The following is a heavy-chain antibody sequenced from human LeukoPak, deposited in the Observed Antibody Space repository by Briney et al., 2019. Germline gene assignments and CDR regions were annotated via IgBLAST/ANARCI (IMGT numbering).Heavy chain of an antibody. Sequence: PSEALSLTCTVSGNSISSFYWSWIRQPPGKGLEWIGYIYNTGSTEYNPSLKSRVTISVDTSKKQFSLKLNSVTAADTAVYYCARDKSLRGNWYGNDYWGQGALVTVSS. D-gene: IGHD1-1*01. V-gene: IGHV4-59*01. CDR1: GNSISSFY. J-gene: IGHJ4*02. CDR2: IYNTGST. CDR3: ARDKSLRGNWYGNDY.